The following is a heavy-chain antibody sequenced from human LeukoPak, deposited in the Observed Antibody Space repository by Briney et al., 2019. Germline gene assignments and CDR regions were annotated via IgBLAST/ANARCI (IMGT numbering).Heavy chain of an antibody. D-gene: IGHD6-13*01. V-gene: IGHV4-39*02. CDR2: IYYSGST. CDR1: GGSISSSSYY. Sequence: NPSETLSLTCTVSGGSISSSSYYWGWIRQPPGKGLEWIGSIYYSGSTYYNPSLKSRVTISVDTSKNQFSLKLSSVTAADTAVYYCARDLYSSSWQNHMDVWGKGTTVTVSS. J-gene: IGHJ6*03. CDR3: ARDLYSSSWQNHMDV.